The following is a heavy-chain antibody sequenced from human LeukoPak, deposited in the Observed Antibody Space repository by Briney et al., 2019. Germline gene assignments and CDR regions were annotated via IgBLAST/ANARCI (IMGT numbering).Heavy chain of an antibody. CDR1: GFTFSNYS. CDR2: ISSGSITI. D-gene: IGHD6-19*01. V-gene: IGHV3-48*01. Sequence: AGGSLRLSCAASGFTFSNYSMNWVRQAPGKGLEWVSYISSGSITIYYADSVKGRFTISRDNAKNSLYLQMNSLRAEDTAVYYCTRDQVSVAGTGIDYWGQGTLVTVSS. CDR3: TRDQVSVAGTGIDY. J-gene: IGHJ4*02.